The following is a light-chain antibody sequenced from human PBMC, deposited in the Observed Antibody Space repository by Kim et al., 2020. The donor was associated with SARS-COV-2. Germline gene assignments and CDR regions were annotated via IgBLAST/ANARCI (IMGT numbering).Light chain of an antibody. CDR1: SGTSRYA. Sequence: ASVNMACTMSSGTSRYAIAWHKPQPPKGPRSLMKRNSEGGPTRGDGIPDRFSGTSSGAKRYLTISSLQSEDEADYYCQTWDTGIQVFGRGTKLTVL. J-gene: IGLJ3*02. CDR3: QTWDTGIQV. CDR2: RNSEGGP. V-gene: IGLV4-69*01.